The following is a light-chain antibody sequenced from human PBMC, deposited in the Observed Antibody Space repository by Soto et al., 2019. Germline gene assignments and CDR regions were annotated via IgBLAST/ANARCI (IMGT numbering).Light chain of an antibody. CDR2: STN. Sequence: QTVVTQEPSFSVSPGGTVTLTCGLSSGSVSTSYYPSWYQQTPGQAPRTLIYSTNTRSSGVPDRFSGSILGNKAALTITGAQADDESDYYCVLNMVSDISVYGTGTKVTVL. J-gene: IGLJ1*01. CDR3: VLNMVSDISV. V-gene: IGLV8-61*01. CDR1: SGSVSTSYY.